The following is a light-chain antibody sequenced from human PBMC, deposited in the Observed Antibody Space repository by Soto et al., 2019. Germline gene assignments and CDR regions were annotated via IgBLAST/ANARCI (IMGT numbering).Light chain of an antibody. V-gene: IGKV3-15*01. J-gene: IGKJ1*01. CDR2: GAS. Sequence: EIEMTQSPATLSVSPGERATLSCRASQSVSRNLAWYQQKPGQAPRLLIYGASIRAFGIPARFSGSGSGTEFTLTISSLQSEDFAIYYCQQYNNWPRGTFGQGTKVEIK. CDR1: QSVSRN. CDR3: QQYNNWPRGT.